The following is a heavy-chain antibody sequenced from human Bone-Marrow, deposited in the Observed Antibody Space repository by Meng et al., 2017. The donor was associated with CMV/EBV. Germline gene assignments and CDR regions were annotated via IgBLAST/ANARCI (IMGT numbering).Heavy chain of an antibody. J-gene: IGHJ4*02. Sequence: SVKVSCKASGDTFSRYAISWVRQAPGQGLEWMGGIIPILGIASYAQKFQGRVTITADKSTSTAYMELSSLRSDDTAVYYCARDTGEMTYCSSTSCDLYWGQGTLVTVSS. CDR2: IIPILGIA. CDR3: ARDTGEMTYCSSTSCDLY. D-gene: IGHD2-2*01. CDR1: GDTFSRYA. V-gene: IGHV1-69*10.